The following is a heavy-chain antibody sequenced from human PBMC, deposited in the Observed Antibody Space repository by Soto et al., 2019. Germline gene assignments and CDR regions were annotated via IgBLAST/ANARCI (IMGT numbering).Heavy chain of an antibody. V-gene: IGHV1-69*01. CDR2: IIPIFGTA. CDR3: AREGPDYGDVHYFDY. CDR1: GGTFSSYA. D-gene: IGHD4-17*01. Sequence: QVQLVQSGAEVKKPGSSVKVSCKASGGTFSSYAISWVRQAPGQGLEWMGGIIPIFGTANYAQKFQGRVTITADESTSPAYMELSSLRSEDTAVYYCAREGPDYGDVHYFDYWGQGTLVTVSS. J-gene: IGHJ4*02.